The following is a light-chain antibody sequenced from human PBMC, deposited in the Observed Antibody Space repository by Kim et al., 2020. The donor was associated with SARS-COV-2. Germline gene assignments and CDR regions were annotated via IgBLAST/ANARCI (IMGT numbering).Light chain of an antibody. CDR3: QQYDDRPLT. CDR2: DAS. CDR1: QVINNY. V-gene: IGKV1-33*01. Sequence: ASVGDRVTITCQASQVINNYLNWFQQKPGKAPKVLIYDASNLEIGVPSRFSGSGSGTYFTFTISSLQPEDIATYYCQQYDDRPLTFGGGTKVDIK. J-gene: IGKJ4*01.